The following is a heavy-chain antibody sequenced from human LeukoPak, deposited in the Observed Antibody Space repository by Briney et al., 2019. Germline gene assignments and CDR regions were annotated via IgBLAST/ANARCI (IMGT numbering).Heavy chain of an antibody. J-gene: IGHJ4*02. CDR1: GFTFSDHY. Sequence: GGSLRLSCAASGFTFSDHYMHWVRQAPGKGLEWVGRIRNKANSYTTEYAASVKGRFTISRDDSKNSLCLQMNSLKTEDTAVYYCASAGASVYWGQGTLVTVSS. D-gene: IGHD5/OR15-5a*01. CDR3: ASAGASVY. CDR2: IRNKANSYTT. V-gene: IGHV3-72*01.